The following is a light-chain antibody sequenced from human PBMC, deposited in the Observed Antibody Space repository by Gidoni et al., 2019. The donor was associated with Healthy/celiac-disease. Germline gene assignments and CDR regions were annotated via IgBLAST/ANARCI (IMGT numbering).Light chain of an antibody. CDR3: AAWDDSLNGRDWV. CDR1: SSNIGSNT. V-gene: IGLV1-44*01. CDR2: SNN. J-gene: IGLJ3*02. Sequence: QSVLTQPPSASGTPGQRFTISCSGSSSNIGSNTVNWYQQLPGTAPKLLIYSNNQRPSGVPDRFSGSKSGTSASLAISGLQSEDEADYYCAAWDDSLNGRDWVFGGGTKLTVL.